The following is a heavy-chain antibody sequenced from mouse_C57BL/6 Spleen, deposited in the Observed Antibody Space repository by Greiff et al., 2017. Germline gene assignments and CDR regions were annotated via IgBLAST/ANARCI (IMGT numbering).Heavy chain of an antibody. CDR1: GYTFTDYY. V-gene: IGHV1-19*01. CDR2: SNPYNGDT. D-gene: IGHD1-1*01. CDR3: AREADITTVVCPMDY. Sequence: EVQLQQSGPVLVKPGASVKRSCKASGYTFTDYYMNWVKQSHGKSLEWIGVSNPYNGDTSYNQKFKGKATLTVNKSYSTAYMELNSLTYEDAAVYYCAREADITTVVCPMDYWGQGNSVTVSS. J-gene: IGHJ4*01.